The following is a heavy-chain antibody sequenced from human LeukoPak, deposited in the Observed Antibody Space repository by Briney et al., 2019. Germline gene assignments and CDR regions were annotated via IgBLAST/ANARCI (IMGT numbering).Heavy chain of an antibody. J-gene: IGHJ4*02. CDR3: VRGGWELDY. CDR1: GFSFDTYA. V-gene: IGHV3-23*01. CDR2: ISGDGGST. Sequence: GGSLRLSCAASGFSFDTYAMTWVRQAPGKGLEWVSGISGDGGSTYYAVSVKGRFTISRDNSKNTLYLQMNSLTAEDTALYYCVRGGWELDYWGQGAPVTVSS. D-gene: IGHD4-23*01.